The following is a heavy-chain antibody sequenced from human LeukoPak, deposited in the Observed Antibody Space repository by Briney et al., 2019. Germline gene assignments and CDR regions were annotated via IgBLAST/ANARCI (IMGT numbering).Heavy chain of an antibody. CDR1: GGSISSYY. V-gene: IGHV4-59*01. CDR2: IYYSGST. Sequence: PSETLSLTCTVSGGSISSYYWSWIRQPPGKGLEWIGYIYYSGSTNYNPSLKSRVTISVDTSKNQFSLKLSSVTAADTAVYYCARDEKHYYDSSGYWPGAFDIWGQGTMVTVSS. CDR3: ARDEKHYYDSSGYWPGAFDI. D-gene: IGHD3-22*01. J-gene: IGHJ3*02.